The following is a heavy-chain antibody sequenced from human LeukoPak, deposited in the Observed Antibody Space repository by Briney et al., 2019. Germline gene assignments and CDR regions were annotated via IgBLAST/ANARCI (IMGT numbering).Heavy chain of an antibody. CDR1: GFSFSDYA. J-gene: IGHJ4*02. CDR3: AKESLVVIESYFDN. CDR2: ITGSGQTK. Sequence: GGSLRLSGLVSGFSFSDYAMSWVRRAPGKGLEWVSAITGSGQTKYYTDSVKGRFTMSRDNSKNTLYLQMNSLRDEDTAEYFCAKESLVVIESYFDNWGQGTLVTVSS. D-gene: IGHD3-22*01. V-gene: IGHV3-23*01.